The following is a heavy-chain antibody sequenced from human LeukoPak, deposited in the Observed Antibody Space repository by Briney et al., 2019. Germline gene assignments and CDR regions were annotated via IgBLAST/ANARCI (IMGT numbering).Heavy chain of an antibody. CDR3: ARVLDGSGSLFDY. CDR1: GGTFSSYA. D-gene: IGHD3-10*01. Sequence: SVKVSCKASGGTFSSYAISWVRQAPGQGLEWMGGIIPIFGTANYAQKFQGRVTITADESTSTAYMELSSLRSEDTAVYYCARVLDGSGSLFDYWGQGTLVTVSS. CDR2: IIPIFGTA. V-gene: IGHV1-69*13. J-gene: IGHJ4*02.